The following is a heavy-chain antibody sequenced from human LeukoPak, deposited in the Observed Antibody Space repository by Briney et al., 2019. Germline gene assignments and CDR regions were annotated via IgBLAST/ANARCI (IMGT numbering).Heavy chain of an antibody. CDR3: ARDLNEYSSNPPDY. CDR2: FDPEDGET. Sequence: ASVKVSCKVSGYTLTELSMHWVRQAPGKGLEWMGGFDPEDGETIYAQKFQGRVTMTEDTSTDTAYMELSSLRSEDTAVYYCARDLNEYSSNPPDYWGQGTLVTVSS. V-gene: IGHV1-24*01. J-gene: IGHJ4*02. D-gene: IGHD6-6*01. CDR1: GYTLTELS.